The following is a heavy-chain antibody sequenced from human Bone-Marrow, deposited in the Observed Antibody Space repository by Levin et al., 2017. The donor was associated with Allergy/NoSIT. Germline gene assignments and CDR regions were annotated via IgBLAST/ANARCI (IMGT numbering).Heavy chain of an antibody. J-gene: IGHJ4*02. D-gene: IGHD2-2*01. Sequence: TLSLTCAVSGGSISSGGYSWSWIRQPPGKGLEWIGYIYHSGSTYYNPSLKSRVTISVDRSKNQFSLKLSSVTAADTAVYYCARCYPERSYYFDYWGQGTLVTVSS. CDR2: IYHSGST. CDR3: ARCYPERSYYFDY. CDR1: GGSISSGGYS. V-gene: IGHV4-30-2*01.